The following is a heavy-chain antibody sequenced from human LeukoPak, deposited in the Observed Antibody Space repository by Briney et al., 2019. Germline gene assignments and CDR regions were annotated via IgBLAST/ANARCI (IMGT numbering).Heavy chain of an antibody. CDR2: IRSKTDGGTT. V-gene: IGHV3-15*01. CDR3: TALVPATMWTPY. D-gene: IGHD2-2*01. J-gene: IGHJ4*02. Sequence: PGGSLRLSCVASGFTFSNAWMSWVRQAPGKGLEWVCRIRSKTDGGTTDYAAPVKGRFTISRDDSKNTLYLQMNSLQTEDTAVYYCTALVPATMWTPYWGPGTLVTVSS. CDR1: GFTFSNAW.